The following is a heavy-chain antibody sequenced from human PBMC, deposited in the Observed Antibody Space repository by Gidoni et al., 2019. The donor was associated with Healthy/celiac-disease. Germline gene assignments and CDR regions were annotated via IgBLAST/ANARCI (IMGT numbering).Heavy chain of an antibody. Sequence: QVQLVESGGGVVQPGRSLRLSCAASGFTFSSYGMHWVRQAPGKGLEWVAVISYDGSNKYYADSVKGRFTISRDNSKNTLYLQMNSLRAEDTAVYYCARDGVDIVATTLGLDYWGQGTLVTVSS. V-gene: IGHV3-30*03. D-gene: IGHD5-12*01. CDR2: ISYDGSNK. CDR3: ARDGVDIVATTLGLDY. J-gene: IGHJ4*02. CDR1: GFTFSSYG.